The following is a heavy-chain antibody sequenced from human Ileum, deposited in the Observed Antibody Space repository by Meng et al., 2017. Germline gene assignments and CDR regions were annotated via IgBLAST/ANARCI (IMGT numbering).Heavy chain of an antibody. Sequence: QVQLQDSGPRLVKPSQTLSLTCTVSGGSISSGDYYWSWVRQSPGKGPEWIGYIYSNGNTYSNPSLRGRLMISIDTSKNQFSLKLSSVTAADTAVYYCARAPKYCTNAVCSRPLDSWGQGTLVTVSS. J-gene: IGHJ4*02. V-gene: IGHV4-30-4*01. CDR3: ARAPKYCTNAVCSRPLDS. CDR1: GGSISSGDYY. D-gene: IGHD2-8*01. CDR2: IYSNGNT.